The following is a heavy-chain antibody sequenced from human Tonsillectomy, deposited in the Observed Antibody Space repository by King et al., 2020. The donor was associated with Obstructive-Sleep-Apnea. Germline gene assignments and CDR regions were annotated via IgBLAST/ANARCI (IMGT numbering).Heavy chain of an antibody. CDR3: AREAITGAFDI. D-gene: IGHD5-12*01. CDR1: GFTVSSNY. J-gene: IGHJ3*02. CDR2: IYSGGST. V-gene: IGHV3-53*04. Sequence: VQLVESGGGLVQPGGSLRLSCAASGFTVSSNYMSWVRQAPGKGLEMVSDIYSGGSTYYADSVNGRFTISRHNSKNTLYLQMNSLRAEDTAVYYCAREAITGAFDIWGQGTMVTVSS.